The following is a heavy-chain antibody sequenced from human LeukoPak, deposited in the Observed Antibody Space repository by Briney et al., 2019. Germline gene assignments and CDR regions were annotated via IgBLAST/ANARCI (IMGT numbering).Heavy chain of an antibody. J-gene: IGHJ4*02. D-gene: IGHD3-22*01. V-gene: IGHV3-21*01. CDR2: ISSSSSYI. CDR3: ARAILSSMIVVEY. CDR1: GFTFSSYS. Sequence: GGSLRLSCAASGFTFSSYSMTWVRQAPGKGLEWVSSISSSSSYIYYTDSLKGRFTISRDNAKNSLYLQMNSLRAEDTAVYYCARAILSSMIVVEYWGQGTLVTVSS.